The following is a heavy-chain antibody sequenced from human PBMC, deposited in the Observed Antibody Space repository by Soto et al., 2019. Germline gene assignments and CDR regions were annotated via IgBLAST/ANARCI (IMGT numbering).Heavy chain of an antibody. J-gene: IGHJ3*02. CDR3: ARSGSKYGANAFDI. V-gene: IGHV4-59*12. CDR2: IYYIGTT. D-gene: IGHD5-18*01. CDR1: GGSISRYY. Sequence: SETRSRTWTVSGGSISRYYWNGIRQPPGKGLEYIGHIYYIGTTNYNPSLKSRATISVDTSKNQFSLKLTSVTAADTAVYFCARSGSKYGANAFDIWDQGTMVTVSS.